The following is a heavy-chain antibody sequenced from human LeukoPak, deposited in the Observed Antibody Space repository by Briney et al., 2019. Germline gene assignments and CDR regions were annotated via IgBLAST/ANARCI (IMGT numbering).Heavy chain of an antibody. D-gene: IGHD6-19*01. Sequence: PGGSLRLSCAAFGFTVSSNYMSWVRQAPGKGLEWVSVICSGGSTYYADSVEGRFTISRDNSKNTLYLQMNSLRAEDTAVYYCARDVWAVAGYFDYWGQGTLVTVSS. V-gene: IGHV3-53*01. CDR1: GFTVSSNY. CDR2: ICSGGST. CDR3: ARDVWAVAGYFDY. J-gene: IGHJ4*02.